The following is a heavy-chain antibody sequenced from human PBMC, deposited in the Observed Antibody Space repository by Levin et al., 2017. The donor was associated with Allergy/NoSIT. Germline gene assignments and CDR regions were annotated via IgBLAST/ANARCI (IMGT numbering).Heavy chain of an antibody. Sequence: GESLKISCAASGFTFSSYAMNWVRQAPGKGLEWVSAISGSGGSTYYADSVKGRVTISVDTSKNQFSLKLTFLTAADTAIYYCARLLYRHNYYYYYYMDVWGRGTAVTVSS. J-gene: IGHJ6*03. CDR2: ISGSGGST. CDR1: GFTFSSYA. V-gene: IGHV3-23*01. CDR3: ARLLYRHNYYYYYYMDV. D-gene: IGHD4-11*01.